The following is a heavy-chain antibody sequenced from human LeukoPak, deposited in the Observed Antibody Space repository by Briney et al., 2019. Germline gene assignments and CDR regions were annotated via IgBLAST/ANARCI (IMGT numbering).Heavy chain of an antibody. CDR1: GFTFSSYA. V-gene: IGHV3-23*01. CDR3: AKYPWGSGYGYIDY. CDR2: ITGSGDNT. D-gene: IGHD5-12*01. J-gene: IGHJ4*02. Sequence: GGSLRLSCAASGFTFSSYAMNWVRQAPGKGLEWISTITGSGDNTYYADSVKGRFTISRDNSKDTPYLQMNSLSAEDTALYYCAKYPWGSGYGYIDYWGQGTLVTVSS.